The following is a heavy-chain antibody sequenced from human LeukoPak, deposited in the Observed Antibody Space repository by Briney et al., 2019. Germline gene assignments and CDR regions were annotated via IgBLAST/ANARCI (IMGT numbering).Heavy chain of an antibody. V-gene: IGHV3-23*01. Sequence: PGGSLRLSCAASGFTFSSYAMSWVRQAPGKGLEWVSAISGSGGSTYYADSVKGRFTISRDSSKNTLYLQMNSLGAEDTAVYYCAKGGYCSSTSCYEDYFDYWGQGTLVTVSS. D-gene: IGHD2-2*01. CDR2: ISGSGGST. CDR1: GFTFSSYA. J-gene: IGHJ4*02. CDR3: AKGGYCSSTSCYEDYFDY.